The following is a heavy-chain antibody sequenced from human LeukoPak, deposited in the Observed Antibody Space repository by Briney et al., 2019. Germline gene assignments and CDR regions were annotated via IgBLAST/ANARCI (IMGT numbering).Heavy chain of an antibody. D-gene: IGHD3-10*01. CDR3: AREARLLWFRALSGYYGMDV. CDR1: GYTFTSYG. Sequence: GASVKASCKASGYTFTSYGISWVRQAPGQGLEWMGWISAYNGNTNYAQKLQGRVTMTTDTSTSTAYMELRSLRSDDTAVYYCAREARLLWFRALSGYYGMDVWGQGTTVTVSS. J-gene: IGHJ6*02. CDR2: ISAYNGNT. V-gene: IGHV1-18*01.